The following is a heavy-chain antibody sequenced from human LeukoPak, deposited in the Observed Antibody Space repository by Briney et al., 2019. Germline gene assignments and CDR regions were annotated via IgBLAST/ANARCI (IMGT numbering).Heavy chain of an antibody. D-gene: IGHD6-19*01. V-gene: IGHV3-21*01. J-gene: IGHJ5*02. CDR3: GRGVSGVGGTAWFAP. CDR2: ISSSSSYI. Sequence: GGSLRLSCAASGFTFSSYSMNWVRQAPGKGLEWVSSISSSSSYIYYADSVKGRFTISRDNATNSLYLQMNSLRAEDTAVYYCGRGVSGVGGTAWFAPGGQGTLVPV. CDR1: GFTFSSYS.